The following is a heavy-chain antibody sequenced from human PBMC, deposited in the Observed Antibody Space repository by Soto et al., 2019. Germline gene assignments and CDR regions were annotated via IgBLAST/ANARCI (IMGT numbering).Heavy chain of an antibody. J-gene: IGHJ4*02. D-gene: IGHD6-19*01. CDR3: AKDTGIAVAGTVFDY. V-gene: IGHV3-9*01. Sequence: GGSLRLSCAASGFTFDDYAMHWVRQAPGKGLEWVSGISWNSGSIGYADSVKGRFTISRDNAKNSLYLQMNSLRAEDTALYYCAKDTGIAVAGTVFDYWGQGTLVTVSS. CDR1: GFTFDDYA. CDR2: ISWNSGSI.